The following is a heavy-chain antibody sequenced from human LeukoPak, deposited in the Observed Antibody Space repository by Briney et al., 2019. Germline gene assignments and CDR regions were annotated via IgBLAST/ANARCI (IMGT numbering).Heavy chain of an antibody. V-gene: IGHV3-11*01. D-gene: IGHD2-15*01. Sequence: GGSLRLSCAASGFTFSDYYMSWIRQAPGKGLEWVSYISSSGSIIYYADSVKGRFTISRDNAKNSLYLQMNSLRAEDTAVYYCARAAPDSGPRYYYGMDVWGQGTTATVSS. CDR3: ARAAPDSGPRYYYGMDV. J-gene: IGHJ6*02. CDR1: GFTFSDYY. CDR2: ISSSGSII.